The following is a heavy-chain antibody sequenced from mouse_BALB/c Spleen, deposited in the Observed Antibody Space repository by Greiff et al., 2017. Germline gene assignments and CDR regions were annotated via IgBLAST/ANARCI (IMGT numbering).Heavy chain of an antibody. CDR2: ISNGGGST. Sequence: EVKLVESGGGLVQPGGSLKLSCAASGFTFSSYTMSWVRQTPEKRLEWVAYISNGGGSTYYPDTVKGRFTISRDNAKNTLYVQMSSLKSEDTAMYYCARRGKEAMDYWGQGTSVTVSS. CDR3: ARRGKEAMDY. J-gene: IGHJ4*01. CDR1: GFTFSSYT. V-gene: IGHV5-12-2*01. D-gene: IGHD1-1*01.